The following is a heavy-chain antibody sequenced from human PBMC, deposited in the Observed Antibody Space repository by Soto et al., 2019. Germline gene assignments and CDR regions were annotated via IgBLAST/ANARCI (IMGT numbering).Heavy chain of an antibody. J-gene: IGHJ4*02. V-gene: IGHV1-46*01. CDR2: INPSGGST. CDR1: GYTFTSYY. CDR3: ARLEMATTDFRDY. D-gene: IGHD1-1*01. Sequence: QVQLVQSGAEVKKPGASVKVSCKASGYTFTSYYMHWVRQAPGQGLEWMGIINPSGGSTNYAQKCQGRVTMTRDTSTSTVYMALSSLRSEDTAVYYCARLEMATTDFRDYWGQGTLVTVSS.